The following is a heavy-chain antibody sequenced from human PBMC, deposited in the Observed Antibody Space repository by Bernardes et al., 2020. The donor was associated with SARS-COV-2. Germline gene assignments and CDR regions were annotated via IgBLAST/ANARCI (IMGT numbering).Heavy chain of an antibody. J-gene: IGHJ4*02. CDR1: GYTFTDYI. V-gene: IGHV1-18*01. D-gene: IGHD2-15*01. CDR2: ISTYHGNT. CDR3: ARGRLGGDY. Sequence: ASVKVSCKTCGYTFTDYIIDWVRQAPGQGLEWMGWISTYHGNTDYAQKLQGRVTVTTDTSTGTAYMELRNLRSDDTAIYFCARGRLGGDYWGQGTLVTVSS.